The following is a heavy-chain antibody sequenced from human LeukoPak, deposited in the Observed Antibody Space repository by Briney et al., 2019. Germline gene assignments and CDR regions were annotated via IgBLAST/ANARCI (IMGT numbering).Heavy chain of an antibody. D-gene: IGHD6-13*01. V-gene: IGHV3-53*01. CDR3: ATDGFLAAALVDY. CDR2: IYGGGDT. CDR1: GFTVTDNY. Sequence: GGSLRLSCAASGFTVTDNYMNWVRQSSGKGLEWVSVIYGGGDTYYADSVKGRFTISRDNSKNTLYLQMNSLRADDTAVYYCATDGFLAAALVDYWGQGTLVTVSS. J-gene: IGHJ4*02.